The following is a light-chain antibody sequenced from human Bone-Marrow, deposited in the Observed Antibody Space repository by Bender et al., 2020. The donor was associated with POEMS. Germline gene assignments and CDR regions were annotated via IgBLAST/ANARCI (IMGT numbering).Light chain of an antibody. V-gene: IGLV1-47*01. Sequence: QSVLTQPPSASGTPGQRITMSCSGSSSNIGSNYVYWYQQLPGTAPKLLIYRNNQRPSGVPDRFSGSKSGTSASLAISGLRSEDEADYYCCSYVGSSTWVFGGGTKLTVL. CDR2: RNN. CDR1: SSNIGSNY. CDR3: CSYVGSSTWV. J-gene: IGLJ3*02.